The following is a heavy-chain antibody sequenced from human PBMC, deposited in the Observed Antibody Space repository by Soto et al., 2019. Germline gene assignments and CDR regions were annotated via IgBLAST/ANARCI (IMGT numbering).Heavy chain of an antibody. CDR2: IRRKANDYAT. D-gene: IGHD2-15*01. V-gene: IGHV3-73*02. CDR1: GFTFSGST. CDR3: TGGYCTGGTCYSGYFQH. J-gene: IGHJ1*01. Sequence: EVQLVQSGGGLVQPGGSLKLSCAASGFTFSGSTVHWVRQASGEGLQWVGRIRRKANDYATTYIASVKGRFTISRDDSRNTAYLHMSDRKTEDTAVYYCTGGYCTGGTCYSGYFQHWGQGALVTVFS.